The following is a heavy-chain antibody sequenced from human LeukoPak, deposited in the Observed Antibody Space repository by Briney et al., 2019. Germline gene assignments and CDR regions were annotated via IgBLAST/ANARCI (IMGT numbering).Heavy chain of an antibody. J-gene: IGHJ4*02. D-gene: IGHD3-10*01. Sequence: PSETLSLTCTVSGGSISSYYWSWIRQPPGKGLEWIGYIYYSGSTNYNPSLKSRVTISVDTSKNQFSLKLSSVTAADTAVYYCARLPIYGSGSYYHFDYWGQGTLVTVSS. V-gene: IGHV4-59*08. CDR2: IYYSGST. CDR3: ARLPIYGSGSYYHFDY. CDR1: GGSISSYY.